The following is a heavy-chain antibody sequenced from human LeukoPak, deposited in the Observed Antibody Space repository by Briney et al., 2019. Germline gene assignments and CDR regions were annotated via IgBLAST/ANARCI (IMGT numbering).Heavy chain of an antibody. CDR3: ARGQDYGDYEGY. Sequence: SETLSLTCTVSGGSISSYYWSWVRQPPGKGLERIGYIYYSGSTNYNPSLTSRGTISVDTSKNQFSLKLSSVTAADTAVYYCARGQDYGDYEGYWGQGTLVTVSS. J-gene: IGHJ4*02. CDR1: GGSISSYY. D-gene: IGHD4-17*01. CDR2: IYYSGST. V-gene: IGHV4-59*01.